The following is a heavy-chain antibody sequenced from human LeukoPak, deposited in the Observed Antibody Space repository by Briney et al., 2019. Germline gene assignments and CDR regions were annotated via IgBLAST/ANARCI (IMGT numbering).Heavy chain of an antibody. CDR2: IDPSDGST. Sequence: GASVKVSCTASGYTFTTYFVHWVRQAPGQGLEWMGIIDPSDGSTSHAQKFQGRVTMTRNTSISTAYMELSSLRSEDTAVYYCAREEWHQDYYYYYMDVWGKGTTVTVSS. J-gene: IGHJ6*03. CDR1: GYTFTTYF. D-gene: IGHD3-3*01. V-gene: IGHV1-46*01. CDR3: AREEWHQDYYYYYMDV.